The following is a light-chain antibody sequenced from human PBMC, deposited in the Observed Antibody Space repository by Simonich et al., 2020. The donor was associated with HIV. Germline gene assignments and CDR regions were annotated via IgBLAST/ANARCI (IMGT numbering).Light chain of an antibody. J-gene: IGKJ4*01. CDR1: HGISSF. CDR3: QQLNSYPT. V-gene: IGKV1-9*01. CDR2: AAS. Sequence: DIQLTQSPSFLSASVGDRVTVTCRASHGISSFLAWYKQKPGKAPKLLIYAASTLQSGVPSRFSGSGSGTEFTLTISSLQPEDFATYYCQQLNSYPTFGGGTKVEIK.